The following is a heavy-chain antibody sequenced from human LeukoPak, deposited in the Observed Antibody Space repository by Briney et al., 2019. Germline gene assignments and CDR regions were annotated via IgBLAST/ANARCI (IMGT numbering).Heavy chain of an antibody. CDR1: GFTFSSYG. CDR3: AKGVWQGSDY. D-gene: IGHD2-21*01. Sequence: GGSLRLSCAASGFTFSSYGMNWVRQAPGKGLDWVSTISGGSTYYADSVKGRFTISRDNSKNTLYLQTNSLRAEDTAVYYCAKGVWQGSDYWGQGTLVTVSS. J-gene: IGHJ4*02. CDR2: ISGGST. V-gene: IGHV3-23*01.